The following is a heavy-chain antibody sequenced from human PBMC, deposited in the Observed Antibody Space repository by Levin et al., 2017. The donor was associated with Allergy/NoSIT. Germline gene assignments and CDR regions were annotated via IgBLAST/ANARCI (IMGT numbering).Heavy chain of an antibody. V-gene: IGHV3-53*01. CDR3: ARKTATAMIAGDF. CDR2: IYSRGST. D-gene: IGHD5-18*01. Sequence: GESLKISCAVSGFTVGNNYMNWIRQAPGKGLEWVSVIYSRGSTDYAESVKGRFTISRDSSKNTLYLQMDSLRAEDTAVYYCARKTATAMIAGDFWGQGTLVTVSS. CDR1: GFTVGNNY. J-gene: IGHJ4*02.